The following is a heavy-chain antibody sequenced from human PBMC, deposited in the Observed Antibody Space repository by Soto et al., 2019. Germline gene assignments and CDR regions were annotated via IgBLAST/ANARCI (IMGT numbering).Heavy chain of an antibody. CDR1: GFTFSSYG. V-gene: IGHV3-30*18. CDR2: ISYDGSNK. CDR3: AKQVVPHTNAFDL. D-gene: IGHD2-2*01. J-gene: IGHJ3*01. Sequence: ESGGGVVQPGRSLRLSCAASGFTFSSYGIHWVRQAPGKGLEWVAVISYDGSNKYFADSVKGRFTISRDNSKNTLYLQMNSLRAEDTAVYHCAKQVVPHTNAFDLWGQGTMVTVSS.